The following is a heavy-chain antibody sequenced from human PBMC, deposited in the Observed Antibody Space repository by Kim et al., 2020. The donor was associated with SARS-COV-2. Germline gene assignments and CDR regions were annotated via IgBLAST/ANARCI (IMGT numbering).Heavy chain of an antibody. Sequence: GGSLRLSCAASGFTFSSSWMSWVRQAPGKGLEWVANIKQDGSEKYYLDSVKGRFTISRDNAKNSLYLQMNSLRAEDTAVYYCAGMQQLAHWGQGALVTVSS. CDR2: IKQDGSEK. J-gene: IGHJ4*02. CDR1: GFTFSSSW. D-gene: IGHD6-13*01. CDR3: AGMQQLAH. V-gene: IGHV3-7*01.